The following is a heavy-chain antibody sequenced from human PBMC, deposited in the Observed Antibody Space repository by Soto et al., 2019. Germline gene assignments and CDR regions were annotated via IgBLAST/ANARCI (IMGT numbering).Heavy chain of an antibody. V-gene: IGHV3-21*01. J-gene: IGHJ6*02. CDR2: ISSSSSYI. Sequence: GGSLRLSCAASGFTFSSYSMNWVRQAPGKGLEWVSSISSSSSYIYYADSVKGRFTISRDNAKNSLYLQMNSLRAEDTAVYYCARYYGYCSGGSCYRDLGHYYYYGMDVWGQGTTVTVSS. D-gene: IGHD2-15*01. CDR3: ARYYGYCSGGSCYRDLGHYYYYGMDV. CDR1: GFTFSSYS.